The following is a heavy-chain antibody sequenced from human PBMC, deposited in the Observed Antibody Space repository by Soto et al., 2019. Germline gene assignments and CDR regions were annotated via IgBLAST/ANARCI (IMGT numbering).Heavy chain of an antibody. CDR2: TYYRSKWYY. D-gene: IGHD1-26*01. CDR1: GDNVSSNSAA. J-gene: IGHJ4*01. Sequence: SQTLSLTCALTGDNVSSNSAAWSWVRQSPSRGLEWLGRTYYRSKWYYEYAVSVRGRITINPDTSKNQYSLQLNSVTPEDTAVYFCARGEQYSGRIFDYWGQGTLVTVSS. V-gene: IGHV6-1*01. CDR3: ARGEQYSGRIFDY.